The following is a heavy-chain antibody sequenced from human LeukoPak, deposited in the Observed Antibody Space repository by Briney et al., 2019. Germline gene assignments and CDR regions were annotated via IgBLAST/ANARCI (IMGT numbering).Heavy chain of an antibody. CDR3: ARDPYTFYDSSGY. CDR2: IYYSGST. J-gene: IGHJ4*02. CDR1: GASISTGGYY. V-gene: IGHV4-30-4*08. D-gene: IGHD3-22*01. Sequence: PSETLSLTCTISGASISTGGYYWSWIRQPPGEGLEWIGYIYYSGSTYYNPSLKSRVTISVDTSKNQFYLKLSSVTAADTAVYYCARDPYTFYDSSGYWGQGTLITVSS.